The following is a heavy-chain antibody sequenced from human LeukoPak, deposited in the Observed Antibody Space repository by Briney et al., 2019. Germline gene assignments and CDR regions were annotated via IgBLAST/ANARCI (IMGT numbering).Heavy chain of an antibody. Sequence: GGSLRLSCAASGFTFSSYSMNWVRRAPGKGLEWVSSISSSSSYIYYADSVKGRFTISRDNAKNSLYLQMNSLRAEDTAVYYCAREYSSSTHFDYWGQGTLVTVSS. CDR2: ISSSSSYI. CDR1: GFTFSSYS. D-gene: IGHD6-6*01. V-gene: IGHV3-21*01. CDR3: AREYSSSTHFDY. J-gene: IGHJ4*02.